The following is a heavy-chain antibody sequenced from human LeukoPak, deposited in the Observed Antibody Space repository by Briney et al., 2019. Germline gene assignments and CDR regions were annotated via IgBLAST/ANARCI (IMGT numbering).Heavy chain of an antibody. D-gene: IGHD3-3*01. V-gene: IGHV3-21*01. Sequence: GGSLRLSCAASGFPFSSYNMNWVRQAPGKGLEWVSSIISSSSDIYYADSVKGRFTISRDNAKNSLYLQMNSLRAEDTAVYYCARDRYYDFWSGYDALYYYYMDVWGKGTTVTVS. CDR3: ARDRYYDFWSGYDALYYYYMDV. J-gene: IGHJ6*03. CDR1: GFPFSSYN. CDR2: IISSSSDI.